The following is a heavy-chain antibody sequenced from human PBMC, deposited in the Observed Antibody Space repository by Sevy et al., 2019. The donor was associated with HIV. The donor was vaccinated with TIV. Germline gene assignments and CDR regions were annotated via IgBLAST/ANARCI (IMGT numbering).Heavy chain of an antibody. D-gene: IGHD3-3*01. CDR1: GGSISSSNW. CDR2: IYHSGST. V-gene: IGHV4-4*02. J-gene: IGHJ6*02. CDR3: AGGGHGRITIFGVVTSGYYYGMDV. Sequence: SETLSLTCAVSGGSISSSNWWSWVRQPPGKGLEWIGEIYHSGSTNYNPSLKSRVTISVDKSKNQFSLKLSSVTAADTAVYYCAGGGHGRITIFGVVTSGYYYGMDVWGQGTTVTVSS.